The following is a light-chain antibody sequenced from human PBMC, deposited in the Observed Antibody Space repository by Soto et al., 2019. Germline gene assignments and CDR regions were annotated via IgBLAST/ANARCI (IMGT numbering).Light chain of an antibody. Sequence: EIVMTQSPDTLSVSPGERATLSCRASQSVGSKLAWYQQKPGQVPKLPIYDASTRATGIPARISGSGSGTEFTLTIGSLQSGDFAVYYCQQYNNWPWTFGRGTKV. CDR3: QQYNNWPWT. CDR1: QSVGSK. V-gene: IGKV3-15*01. J-gene: IGKJ1*01. CDR2: DAS.